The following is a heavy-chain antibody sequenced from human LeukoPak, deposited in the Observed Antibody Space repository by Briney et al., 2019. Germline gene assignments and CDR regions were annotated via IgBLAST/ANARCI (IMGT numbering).Heavy chain of an antibody. CDR1: GFTFGDYA. J-gene: IGHJ5*02. D-gene: IGHD2-2*02. CDR2: IRSKAYGGTT. V-gene: IGHV3-49*04. Sequence: GGSLRLSCTASGFTFGDYAMSWVRQAPAKGLEWVGFIRSKAYGGTTEYAASVKGRFTISRDDSKSIAYLQMNSLKTEDTAVYYCTSCSSTSCYSWFDPWGQGTLVTVSS. CDR3: TSCSSTSCYSWFDP.